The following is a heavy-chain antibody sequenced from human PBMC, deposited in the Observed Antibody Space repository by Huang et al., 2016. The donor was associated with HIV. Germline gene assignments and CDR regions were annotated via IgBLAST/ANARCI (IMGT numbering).Heavy chain of an antibody. Sequence: QVQVVQSGGEVRKPGASVKVSCKPSDYSFTAYGIAWVRQAPGQGLEWMGWISGDHGNKENTQKFQGRVSMTTDTSTSTAYLELRSLRSDDTALYYCVIGGSSGGIPEYWGQGTLVTVSS. V-gene: IGHV1-18*01. CDR1: DYSFTAYG. J-gene: IGHJ4*02. CDR2: ISGDHGNK. D-gene: IGHD6-13*01. CDR3: VIGGSSGGIPEY.